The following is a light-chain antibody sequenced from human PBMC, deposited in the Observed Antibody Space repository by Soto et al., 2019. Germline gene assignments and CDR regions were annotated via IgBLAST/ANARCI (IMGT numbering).Light chain of an antibody. CDR2: RAS. V-gene: IGKV4-1*01. CDR3: QQYHTSPNT. CDR1: QSVLYSSNNLNY. Sequence: DIVMTQSPDSLAVSLGERATINCKSSQSVLYSSNNLNYLAWFQQKPGQPPKLLIYRASTRQSGVPDRFSGSGSGTDFTLTISSPQAEDVAVYYCQQYHTSPNTFGQGTRLEIK. J-gene: IGKJ5*01.